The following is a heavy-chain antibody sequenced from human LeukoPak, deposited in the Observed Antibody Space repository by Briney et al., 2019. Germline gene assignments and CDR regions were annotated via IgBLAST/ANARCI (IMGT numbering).Heavy chain of an antibody. Sequence: SETLSLTCAVYGGSFSGYYWSWIRQPPGKGLEWIGEINHSGSTNYNPSLKSRVTISVDTSKNQFSLKLSSVTAADTAVYYCARGRLEDFWSGYYRTYYYYYYMDVWGKGTTVTVSS. CDR2: INHSGST. J-gene: IGHJ6*03. D-gene: IGHD3-3*01. CDR3: ARGRLEDFWSGYYRTYYYYYYMDV. CDR1: GGSFSGYY. V-gene: IGHV4-34*01.